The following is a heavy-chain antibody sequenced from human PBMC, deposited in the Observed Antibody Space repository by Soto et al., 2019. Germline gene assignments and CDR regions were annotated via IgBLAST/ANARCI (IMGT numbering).Heavy chain of an antibody. CDR3: AGSLTPVVTVDV. J-gene: IGHJ6*02. Sequence: QLQLQESGPGLVKPSETLSLTCTVSGGSISSSSYYWGWIRQPPGKGLEWIGSIYYSGSTYYNPELKRPVIISADTSHTPSCLWLSSVRAADTAVYYCAGSLTPVVTVDVWGQGTTVTVSS. D-gene: IGHD2-15*01. CDR2: IYYSGST. V-gene: IGHV4-39*01. CDR1: GGSISSSSYY.